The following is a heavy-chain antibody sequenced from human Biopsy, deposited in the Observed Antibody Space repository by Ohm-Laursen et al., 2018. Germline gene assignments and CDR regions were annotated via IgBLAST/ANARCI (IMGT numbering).Heavy chain of an antibody. Sequence: SLRLSCAASGFGFSDYSMTWVRQAPGKGLDWVSIIFAGGGRTYYADSVKGRFTISRDISENTVSLQMNSLRAEDTAVYYCARTIMVGGVILNYFDYWGQGTLVTVSS. CDR3: ARTIMVGGVILNYFDY. V-gene: IGHV3-53*01. J-gene: IGHJ4*02. CDR2: IFAGGGRT. D-gene: IGHD3-10*01. CDR1: GFGFSDYS.